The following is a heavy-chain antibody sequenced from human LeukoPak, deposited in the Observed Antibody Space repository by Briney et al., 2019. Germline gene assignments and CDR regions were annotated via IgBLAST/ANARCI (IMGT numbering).Heavy chain of an antibody. J-gene: IGHJ3*02. CDR3: ARRRGRYSGDAFDI. CDR2: IYPGDSDT. V-gene: IGHV5-51*01. CDR1: GYRFTSYW. Sequence: GESLKISCKGSGYRFTSYWIGWVRQMPGKGLEWMGFIYPGDSDTRYSPSFQGLVTISADKSMSTAYLQWSSLKASDTATYYCARRRGRYSGDAFDIWGQGTMVTVSS. D-gene: IGHD1-26*01.